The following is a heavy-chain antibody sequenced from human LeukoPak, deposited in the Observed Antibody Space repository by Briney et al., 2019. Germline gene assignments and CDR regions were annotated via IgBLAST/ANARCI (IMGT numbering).Heavy chain of an antibody. CDR1: GFTFDDYT. D-gene: IGHD1-26*01. CDR2: ISWDGGST. V-gene: IGHV3-43*01. CDR3: AKGGIVGATTRAGAFDI. Sequence: GGSLRLSCAASGFTFDDYTMHWVRQAPGKGLEWVSLISWDGGSTYYADSVKGRFTISRDNSKNSLYLQMNSLRTEDTALYYCAKGGIVGATTRAGAFDIWGQGTMVTVSS. J-gene: IGHJ3*02.